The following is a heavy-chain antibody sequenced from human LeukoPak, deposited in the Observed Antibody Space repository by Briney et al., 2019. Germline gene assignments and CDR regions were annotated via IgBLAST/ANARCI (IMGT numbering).Heavy chain of an antibody. V-gene: IGHV1-2*02. D-gene: IGHD3-22*01. CDR3: ARSHRPPSYYYDSSGYGFDY. CDR1: GYTFTGYY. J-gene: IGHJ4*02. Sequence: ASVEVSCKASGYTFTGYYMHWVRQAPGQGLEWMGWINPNSGGTNYAQKFQGRVTMTRDTSISTAYMELSRLRSDDTAVYYCARSHRPPSYYYDSSGYGFDYWGQGTLVTVSS. CDR2: INPNSGGT.